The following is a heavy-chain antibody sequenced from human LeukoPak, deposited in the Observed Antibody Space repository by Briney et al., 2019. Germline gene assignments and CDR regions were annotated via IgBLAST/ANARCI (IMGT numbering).Heavy chain of an antibody. J-gene: IGHJ4*02. D-gene: IGHD3-10*01. V-gene: IGHV4-38-2*02. Sequence: SETLSLTCTVSGYSISSGYYWGWIRQPPGKGLEWIGSIHHSGSTYYNPSLKSRVTISVDTSKNQFSLKLSSVTAADTAVYYCAGSGDAGSGSYYIGSCDYWGQGTLVTVSS. CDR1: GYSISSGYY. CDR2: IHHSGST. CDR3: AGSGDAGSGSYYIGSCDY.